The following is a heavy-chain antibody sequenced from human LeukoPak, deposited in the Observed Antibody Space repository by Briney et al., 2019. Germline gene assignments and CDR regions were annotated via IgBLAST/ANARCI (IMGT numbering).Heavy chain of an antibody. CDR3: AREWGLIAVAGGPGY. D-gene: IGHD2-21*01. Sequence: GGSLRLSCVASGFTFSKYGMHWVRQAPGKGLQWLAIIWYDGHNNYYADSVKGRFTISRDNSKNTLFLEMNDLKAEETAVYYCAREWGLIAVAGGPGYWGQGTLVTVSS. V-gene: IGHV3-33*01. J-gene: IGHJ4*02. CDR2: IWYDGHNN. CDR1: GFTFSKYG.